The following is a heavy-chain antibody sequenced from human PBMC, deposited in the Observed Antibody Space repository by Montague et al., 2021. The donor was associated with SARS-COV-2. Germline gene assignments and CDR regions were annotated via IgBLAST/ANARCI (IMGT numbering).Heavy chain of an antibody. CDR2: IYYSGST. Sequence: SETLSLTCTVSGGSIRSSRYYWGWNRQPPGKGLEWIGRIYYSGSTYYNPSLKSRVTISVDTSKNQFSLKLSSVTVADTAVYYCARHRITIFLGCMFDYWGQGTLVTVSS. CDR3: ARHRITIFLGCMFDY. D-gene: IGHD3-9*01. CDR1: GGSIRSSRYY. V-gene: IGHV4-39*01. J-gene: IGHJ4*02.